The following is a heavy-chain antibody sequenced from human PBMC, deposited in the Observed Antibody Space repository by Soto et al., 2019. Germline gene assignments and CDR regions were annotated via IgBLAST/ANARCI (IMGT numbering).Heavy chain of an antibody. J-gene: IGHJ6*02. CDR2: IYYSGST. V-gene: IGHV4-39*01. CDR1: GGSISSSSYY. Sequence: PSETLSLTCTVSGGSISSSSYYWGWIRQPPGKGLEWIGSIYYSGSTCYNPSLKSRVTISVDTSKNQFSLKLSSVTAADTAVYYCARARTLGYCSSTSCYTVYYGMDVWGQGTTVTVSS. D-gene: IGHD2-2*02. CDR3: ARARTLGYCSSTSCYTVYYGMDV.